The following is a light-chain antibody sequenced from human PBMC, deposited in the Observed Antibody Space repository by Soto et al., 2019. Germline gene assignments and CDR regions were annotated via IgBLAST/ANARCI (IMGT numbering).Light chain of an antibody. V-gene: IGKV4-1*01. Sequence: DVVMTQSPDFLAVSLGERATVNCKSSRSIVYRTNNKDSLAWYQQKPGQPPRLLIYWASTRESGVPDRFSGSGSGTDFTLTISSLQAEDVAVYYCQQYYTTPRTFGQGTKVEIK. CDR3: QQYYTTPRT. CDR2: WAS. J-gene: IGKJ1*01. CDR1: RSIVYRTNNKDS.